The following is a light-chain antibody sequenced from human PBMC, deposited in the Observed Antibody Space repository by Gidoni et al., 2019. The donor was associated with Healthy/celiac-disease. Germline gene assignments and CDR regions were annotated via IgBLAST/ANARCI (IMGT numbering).Light chain of an antibody. CDR1: QSISSY. Sequence: DIQMTQSPSSLSASVGDRVTITCRASQSISSYLNWYQQKPGKAPKLLIYAASSLQSGVPSRFSGSGSGTDFTLTISSLQPEDFATYYCQQSYSTPPNTTFXPXTKVDIK. V-gene: IGKV1-39*01. CDR3: QQSYSTPPNTT. CDR2: AAS. J-gene: IGKJ3*01.